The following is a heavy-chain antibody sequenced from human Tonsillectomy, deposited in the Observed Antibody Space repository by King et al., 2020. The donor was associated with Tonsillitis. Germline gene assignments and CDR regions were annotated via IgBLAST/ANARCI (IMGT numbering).Heavy chain of an antibody. CDR3: ARGDYYDTSGFADY. CDR2: ICSSSNDI. Sequence: VQLVESGGGLVKPGGSLRLSCAASGFTFSYYSMNWVRQAPGKGLEWGASICSSSNDISYAESVKGRFTIARDNAKNSLYLQMNSLRAEDTSVYYWARGDYYDTSGFADYWGQGTLVTVSS. V-gene: IGHV3-21*01. J-gene: IGHJ4*02. D-gene: IGHD3-22*01. CDR1: GFTFSYYS.